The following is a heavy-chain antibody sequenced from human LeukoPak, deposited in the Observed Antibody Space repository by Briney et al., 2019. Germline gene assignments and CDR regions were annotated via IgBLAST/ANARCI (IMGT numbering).Heavy chain of an antibody. CDR3: ARAPPDFWSGKFPSSFDY. V-gene: IGHV4-59*01. Sequence: SETLSLTCTVSGGSISSYYWSWIRQPPGKGLEWIGYIYYSGSTNYNPSLKSRVTISVDTSKNQFSLKLSSVTAADTAVYYCARAPPDFWSGKFPSSFDYWGQGTLVTVSS. J-gene: IGHJ4*02. CDR2: IYYSGST. CDR1: GGSISSYY. D-gene: IGHD3-3*01.